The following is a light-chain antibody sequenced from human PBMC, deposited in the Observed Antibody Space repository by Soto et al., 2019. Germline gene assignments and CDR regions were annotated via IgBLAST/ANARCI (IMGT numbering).Light chain of an antibody. CDR3: NSYTSNNTYV. J-gene: IGLJ1*01. CDR1: SRDVGNYDY. V-gene: IGLV2-14*01. CDR2: EVS. Sequence: QSALTQPASVSGSPGQSITISCTGTSRDVGNYDYVSWYQQHPGKAPKIMIHEVSNRPSGVSNRFSGSKSGNTASLTISGLQAEDEADYYCNSYTSNNTYVFGTGTKLTVL.